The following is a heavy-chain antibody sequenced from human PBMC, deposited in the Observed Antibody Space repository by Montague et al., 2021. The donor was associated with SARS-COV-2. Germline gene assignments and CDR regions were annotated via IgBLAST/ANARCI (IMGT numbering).Heavy chain of an antibody. CDR1: DGSFSNFY. D-gene: IGHD1-26*01. Sequence: SETLSLTCAVSDGSFSNFYWSWIRQTPGKGLEWIGEINHSETTYYNPSLKSRVTISVDTSRNQFSLKLNAVTAADAAVYYCASGDDNGSGYLDVWGKGTPVTVSS. V-gene: IGHV4-34*01. J-gene: IGHJ6*03. CDR2: INHSETT. CDR3: ASGDDNGSGYLDV.